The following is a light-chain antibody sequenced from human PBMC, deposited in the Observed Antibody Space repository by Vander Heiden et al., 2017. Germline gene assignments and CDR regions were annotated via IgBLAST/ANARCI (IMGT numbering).Light chain of an antibody. Sequence: PGKAPKLLIDAASSLQSGVPSRGSGRGSGTDFTLTISSLQPEEVATYYCQQANRLPRTFGGGTKVEIK. V-gene: IGKV1-12*01. CDR2: AAS. CDR3: QQANRLPRT. J-gene: IGKJ4*01.